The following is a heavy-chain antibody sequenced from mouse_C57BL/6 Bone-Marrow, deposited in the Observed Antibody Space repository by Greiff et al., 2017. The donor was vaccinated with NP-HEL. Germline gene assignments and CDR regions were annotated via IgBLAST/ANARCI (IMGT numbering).Heavy chain of an antibody. Sequence: QVQLKQPGAELVMPGASVKLSCKASGYTFTSYWMHWVKQRPGQGLEWIGEIDPSDSYTNYNQKFKGKSALTVDKSSSTAYMQLSSLTSEDSAVYDCARRGYDYGLDYWGQGTTLTVSS. CDR1: GYTFTSYW. J-gene: IGHJ2*01. D-gene: IGHD2-4*01. CDR2: IDPSDSYT. CDR3: ARRGYDYGLDY. V-gene: IGHV1-69*01.